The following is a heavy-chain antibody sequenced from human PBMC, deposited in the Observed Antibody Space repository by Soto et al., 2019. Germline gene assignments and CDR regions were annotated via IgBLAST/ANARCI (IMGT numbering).Heavy chain of an antibody. CDR1: GYTFTDYY. V-gene: IGHV1-2*02. CDR2: MNPKSGAT. Sequence: PSVKVSCKSSGYTFTDYYVHWVRQAPGQGLEWMGWMNPKSGATNYAQKFRGRVSMTRDTSTTTAYMELTRVTSGDTAVYYCTRGGTNYSSWKNYFNGMDVWGQGTTVTVSS. J-gene: IGHJ6*01. CDR3: TRGGTNYSSWKNYFNGMDV. D-gene: IGHD5-12*01.